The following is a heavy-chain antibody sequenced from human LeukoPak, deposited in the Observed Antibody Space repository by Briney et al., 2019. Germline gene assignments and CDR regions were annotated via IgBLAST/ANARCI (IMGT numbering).Heavy chain of an antibody. V-gene: IGHV3-21*01. J-gene: IGHJ3*02. D-gene: IGHD4-17*01. CDR3: ARGADDYGDAFDI. Sequence: GGSLRLSCAASGFTFSSYSMNWVRQAPGKGLEWVSSISSSSSYIYYADSVKGRFTISRDNAKNSLDLQMNSLRAEDTAVYYCARGADDYGDAFDIWGQGTMVTVSS. CDR2: ISSSSSYI. CDR1: GFTFSSYS.